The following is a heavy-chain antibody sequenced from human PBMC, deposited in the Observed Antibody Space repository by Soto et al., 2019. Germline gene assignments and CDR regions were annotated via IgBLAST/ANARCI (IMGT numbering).Heavy chain of an antibody. CDR2: ISSSGSDA. Sequence: PGGSLRLSCVASGFIFGDYYMNWIRQSPGKGLEWLSYISSSGSDAKSADSLKGRFSISRDNAKNSVYLQMNRLRAEDTAVYYCARERGDNWNYIHYYGMDVWGQGTTVTVSS. J-gene: IGHJ6*02. D-gene: IGHD1-7*01. CDR3: ARERGDNWNYIHYYGMDV. V-gene: IGHV3-11*06. CDR1: GFIFGDYY.